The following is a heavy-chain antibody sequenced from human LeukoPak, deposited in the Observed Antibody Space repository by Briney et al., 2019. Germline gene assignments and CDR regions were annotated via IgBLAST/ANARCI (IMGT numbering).Heavy chain of an antibody. CDR3: ARGASVTMGYYYMDV. V-gene: IGHV1-46*01. CDR2: INPSGGST. J-gene: IGHJ6*03. D-gene: IGHD4-11*01. Sequence: ASVKVSCKASGYTFTSYYMHWVRQAPGQGLAWVGIINPSGGSTSYAQKFQGRVTITRDMSTSTVYMELSSLRSEDTAVYYGARGASVTMGYYYMDVWGKGTTVTVSS. CDR1: GYTFTSYY.